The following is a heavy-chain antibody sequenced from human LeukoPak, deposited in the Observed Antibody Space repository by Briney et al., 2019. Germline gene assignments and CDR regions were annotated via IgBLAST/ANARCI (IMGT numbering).Heavy chain of an antibody. CDR1: GGSISSSSYY. V-gene: IGHV4-39*01. Sequence: SETLSLTCTVSGGSISSSSYYWGWIRQPPGKGLEWIGSIYYSGSTYYNPSLKSRVTISVDTSKNQFSLKLSSVTAADTAVYYCARHADCSGGSCYFFPFDYWGQGTLVTVSS. D-gene: IGHD2-15*01. J-gene: IGHJ4*02. CDR3: ARHADCSGGSCYFFPFDY. CDR2: IYYSGST.